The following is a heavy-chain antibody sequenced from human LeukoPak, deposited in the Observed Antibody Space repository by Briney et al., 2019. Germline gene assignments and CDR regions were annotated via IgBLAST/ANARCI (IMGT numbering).Heavy chain of an antibody. J-gene: IGHJ4*02. CDR2: IKQGGSEK. D-gene: IGHD3-10*01. CDR3: ARDTRGYFDY. Sequence: GGSLRLSCAASGFTFSSYWMSGVRQAPGKGLEWVANIKQGGSEKFYVDSVKGRFTISRDNAKNSLYLQMNSLRAEDTAVYYCARDTRGYFDYWGQGTLVTVSS. V-gene: IGHV3-7*05. CDR1: GFTFSSYW.